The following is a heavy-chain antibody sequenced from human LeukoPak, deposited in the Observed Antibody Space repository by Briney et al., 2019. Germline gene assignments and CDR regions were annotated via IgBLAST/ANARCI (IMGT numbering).Heavy chain of an antibody. V-gene: IGHV4-39*01. Sequence: SETLSLTCTVSGGSISSSSYYWGWIRQPPGKGLEWIGSIYYSGSTYYNPSLKSRVTISVDTSKNQFSLKQSSVTAADTAVYYCARLYGSGSYSFDYWGQGTLVTVSS. CDR3: ARLYGSGSYSFDY. CDR1: GGSISSSSYY. CDR2: IYYSGST. D-gene: IGHD3-10*01. J-gene: IGHJ4*02.